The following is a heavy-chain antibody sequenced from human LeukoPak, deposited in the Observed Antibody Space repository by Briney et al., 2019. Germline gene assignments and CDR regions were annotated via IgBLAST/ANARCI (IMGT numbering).Heavy chain of an antibody. CDR3: ARDPRFPSSPNYYGSGSYLYY. D-gene: IGHD3-10*01. CDR1: GGSFSGYY. CDR2: INHSGST. V-gene: IGHV4-34*01. J-gene: IGHJ4*02. Sequence: PSETLSLTCAVYGGSFSGYYWSWIRQPPGKGLEWIGEINHSGSTNYNPSLKSRVTISVDTSKNQFSLKLSSVTAADTAVYYCARDPRFPSSPNYYGSGSYLYYWGQGTLVTVSS.